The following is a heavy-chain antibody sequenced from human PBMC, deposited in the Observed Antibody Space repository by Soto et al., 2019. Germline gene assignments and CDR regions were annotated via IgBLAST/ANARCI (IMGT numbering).Heavy chain of an antibody. CDR1: GGSISSSSYY. Sequence: SETLSLTCTVSGGSISSSSYYWGWIRQPPGKGLEWIGSIYYSGSTYYNPSLKGRVTISVDTPKNQFSLKESSVTAADTAVYFFSSDHYDSGNYYNGIDYLGQGTLVTVSA. CDR2: IYYSGST. J-gene: IGHJ4*02. V-gene: IGHV4-39*01. CDR3: SSDHYDSGNYYNGIDY. D-gene: IGHD3-10*01.